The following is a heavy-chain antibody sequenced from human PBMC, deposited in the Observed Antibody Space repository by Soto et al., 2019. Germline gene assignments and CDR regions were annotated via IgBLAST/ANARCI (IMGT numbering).Heavy chain of an antibody. J-gene: IGHJ4*02. V-gene: IGHV3-21*06. CDR3: ARESEDLTSNFDY. CDR1: GFTFTRYS. CDR2: ISSTTNYI. Sequence: EVQLVESGGGLVKPGGSLRLSCAASGFTFTRYSMNGVRQSPGKGLEWVSSISSTTNYIYYGDSMKGRFTISRDNTKNSLYLEMNSLRAEDTAVYYGARESEDLTSNFDYWGQGTLFTVSS.